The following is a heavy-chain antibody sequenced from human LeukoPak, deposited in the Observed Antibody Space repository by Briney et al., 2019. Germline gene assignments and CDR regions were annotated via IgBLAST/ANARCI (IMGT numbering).Heavy chain of an antibody. Sequence: GGPLRLSCAASGFTFSSYGMHWVRQAPGKGLEWVAFIRYDGSNKYYADSVKGRFTISRDNSKNTLYLQMNSLRAEDTAVYYCAKEGPLYDFWSGYYGIDYWGQGTLVTVSS. CDR1: GFTFSSYG. D-gene: IGHD3-3*01. J-gene: IGHJ4*02. CDR3: AKEGPLYDFWSGYYGIDY. V-gene: IGHV3-30*02. CDR2: IRYDGSNK.